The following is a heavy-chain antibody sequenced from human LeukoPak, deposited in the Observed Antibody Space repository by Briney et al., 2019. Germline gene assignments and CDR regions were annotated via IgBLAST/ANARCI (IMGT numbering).Heavy chain of an antibody. CDR3: AKDPRRYCSSTSCYVGFDY. V-gene: IGHV3-23*01. J-gene: IGHJ4*02. CDR1: GFTFSSYA. CDR2: ISGSDGST. Sequence: GGSLRLSCAASGFTFSSYAMSWVRQAPGKGLEWVSAISGSDGSTYYADSVKGRFTISRDNSKNTLYLQMNSLRAEDTAVYYCAKDPRRYCSSTSCYVGFDYWGQGTLVTVSS. D-gene: IGHD2-2*01.